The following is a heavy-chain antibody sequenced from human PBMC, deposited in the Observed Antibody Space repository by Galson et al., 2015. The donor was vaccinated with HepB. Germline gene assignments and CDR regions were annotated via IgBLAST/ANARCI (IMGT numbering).Heavy chain of an antibody. Sequence: SVKVSCKASGYTFTSYAMNWVRQAPGQGLEWMGWINTNTGNPTYAQGFTGRFVFSLDTSVSTAYLQISSLKAEDTAVYYCARVVFSGYYYDSSGYLVDYWGQGTLSPSPQ. J-gene: IGHJ4*02. D-gene: IGHD3-22*01. CDR3: ARVVFSGYYYDSSGYLVDY. V-gene: IGHV7-4-1*02. CDR1: GYTFTSYA. CDR2: INTNTGNP.